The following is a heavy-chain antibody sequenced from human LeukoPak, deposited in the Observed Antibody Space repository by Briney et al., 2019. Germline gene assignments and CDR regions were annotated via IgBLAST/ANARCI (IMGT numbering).Heavy chain of an antibody. CDR1: DGSISSYY. CDR3: ARVLWFGEFWYYFDY. CDR2: IYYSGTT. V-gene: IGHV4-59*01. D-gene: IGHD3-10*01. Sequence: SETLSLTCSVSDGSISSYYWSWIRQPPGKGLEWIGYIYYSGTTNYNPSLKSRLTISVDTSKNQFSLKLSSVTPADTAVYYCARVLWFGEFWYYFDYWGQGSLVTVSS. J-gene: IGHJ4*02.